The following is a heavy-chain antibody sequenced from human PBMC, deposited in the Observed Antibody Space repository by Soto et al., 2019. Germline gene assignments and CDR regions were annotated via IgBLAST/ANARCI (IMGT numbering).Heavy chain of an antibody. CDR3: ARESSYDFWSGYYSAAFDI. D-gene: IGHD3-3*01. Sequence: SETLSLTCTVSGGSISSYYWSWIRQPPGKGLEWIGYIYYSGSTNYNPSLKSRVTISVDTSKNQFSLKLSSVTAADTAVYYCARESSYDFWSGYYSAAFDIWGQGTMVTVSS. CDR1: GGSISSYY. CDR2: IYYSGST. V-gene: IGHV4-59*01. J-gene: IGHJ3*02.